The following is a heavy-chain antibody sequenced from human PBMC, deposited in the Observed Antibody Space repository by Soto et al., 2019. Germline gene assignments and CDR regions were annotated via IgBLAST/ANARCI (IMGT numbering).Heavy chain of an antibody. CDR2: ISGSGGST. V-gene: IGHV3-23*01. D-gene: IGHD3-10*01. CDR1: GLTFSSYA. J-gene: IGHJ5*02. Sequence: EVQLLESGGGLIQPGGSLRLSCAASGLTFSSYAMSWVRQAPGKGLEWVSAISGSGGSTYYADSVKGRFTISRDNSKNTLYLQMNSLTAEDTAVYCCAKGQLIIPGVIPNWFDPWGPGTLVTFSS. CDR3: AKGQLIIPGVIPNWFDP.